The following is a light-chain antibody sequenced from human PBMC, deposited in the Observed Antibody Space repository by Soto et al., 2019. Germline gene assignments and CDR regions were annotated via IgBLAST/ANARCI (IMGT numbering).Light chain of an antibody. CDR1: GGSIASGY. CDR3: QSYHSSTPYV. CDR2: EDN. J-gene: IGLJ1*01. Sequence: NFMLTQPHSVSESPGKTVTISCTRRGGSIASGYVQWYQQRPGSAPTTVIYEDNQRPSGVPDRFSGSIDRSSNSASLTISGLETEDEADYYCQSYHSSTPYVFGTGTKLTVL. V-gene: IGLV6-57*03.